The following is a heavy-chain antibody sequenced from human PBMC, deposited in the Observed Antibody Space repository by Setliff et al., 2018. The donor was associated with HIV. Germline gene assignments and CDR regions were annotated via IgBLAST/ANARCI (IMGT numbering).Heavy chain of an antibody. Sequence: TLSLICAVSGDSITRGGYYWSWIRQFAGKGLEWIADIYYSGRTNYNPSLKSRLTVSIDTSKNHLSLKLTSMTAADTAMYFCARGKDPGLYFDNWRQVMLVTVSS. CDR2: IYYSGRT. J-gene: IGHJ4*02. V-gene: IGHV4-31*11. D-gene: IGHD2-15*01. CDR1: GDSITRGGYY. CDR3: ARGKDPGLYFDN.